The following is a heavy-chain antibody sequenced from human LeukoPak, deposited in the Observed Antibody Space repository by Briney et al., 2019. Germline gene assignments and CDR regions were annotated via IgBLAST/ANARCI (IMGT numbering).Heavy chain of an antibody. CDR2: INHSGST. Sequence: SETLSLTCAVYGGSFNGYYWSWIRQPPGKGLEWIGEINHSGSTNYNPSLKSRVTISVDTSKNQFSLKLSSVTAADTAVYYCARGPGRRAGRIYYYYYYGMDVWGKGTTVTVSS. D-gene: IGHD2/OR15-2a*01. J-gene: IGHJ6*04. V-gene: IGHV4-34*01. CDR1: GGSFNGYY. CDR3: ARGPGRRAGRIYYYYYYGMDV.